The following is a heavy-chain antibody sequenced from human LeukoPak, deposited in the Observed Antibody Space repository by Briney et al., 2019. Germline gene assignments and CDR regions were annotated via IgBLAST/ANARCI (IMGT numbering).Heavy chain of an antibody. D-gene: IGHD6-13*01. CDR2: ISSSSSYI. Sequence: GGSLRLSCAASGFTFSSYSMNWVRQAPGKGLEWVSSISSSSSYIYYADSVKGRFTISRDNAKNSLYLQMNSLRTEDTAVYYCARDFAAAGPNYFDYWGQGTLVTVSS. J-gene: IGHJ4*02. CDR1: GFTFSSYS. V-gene: IGHV3-21*01. CDR3: ARDFAAAGPNYFDY.